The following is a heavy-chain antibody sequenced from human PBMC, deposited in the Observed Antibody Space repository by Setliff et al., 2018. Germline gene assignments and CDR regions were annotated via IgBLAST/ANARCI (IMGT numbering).Heavy chain of an antibody. CDR3: AKLVWLTTWYYMDV. CDR2: IKKQDGSEK. V-gene: IGHV3-7*03. CDR1: GFTFSDYY. D-gene: IGHD5-18*01. Sequence: GGSLRLSCAASGFTFSDYYMSWIRQAPGKGLEWVANIKKQDGSEKYYVDSVKGRFTISRDNAKNSLYLQMNSLRAEDTAVYYCAKLVWLTTWYYMDVWGKGTTVTVSS. J-gene: IGHJ6*03.